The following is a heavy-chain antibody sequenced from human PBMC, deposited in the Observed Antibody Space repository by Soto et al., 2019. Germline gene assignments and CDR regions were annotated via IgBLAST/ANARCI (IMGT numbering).Heavy chain of an antibody. CDR3: ARERRPPDYDILTGYSDYYYYGMDV. CDR2: IIPIFGTA. V-gene: IGHV1-69*13. D-gene: IGHD3-9*01. Sequence: SVTVSCKASGGTFSSYAISWVRPAAGRGLEWMGGIIPIFGTANYAQKFQGRVTITADESTSTAYMELSNLRSEDTAVYYCARERRPPDYDILTGYSDYYYYGMDVWGQGTTVTVSS. J-gene: IGHJ6*02. CDR1: GGTFSSYA.